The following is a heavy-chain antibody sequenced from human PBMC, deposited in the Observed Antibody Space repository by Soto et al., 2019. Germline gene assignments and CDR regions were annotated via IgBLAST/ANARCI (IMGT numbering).Heavy chain of an antibody. V-gene: IGHV3-30-3*01. D-gene: IGHD3-10*01. J-gene: IGHJ6*02. CDR3: ARDYGAGSCGSVVLNYGMDV. Sequence: GGSLRLSCAASGFTFSSYAMHWVRQAPGKGLEWVAVISYDGSNKYYADSVKGRFTISRDNSKNTLYLQMNSLRAEDTAVYYCARDYGAGSCGSVVLNYGMDVWGQGTTVTVSS. CDR1: GFTFSSYA. CDR2: ISYDGSNK.